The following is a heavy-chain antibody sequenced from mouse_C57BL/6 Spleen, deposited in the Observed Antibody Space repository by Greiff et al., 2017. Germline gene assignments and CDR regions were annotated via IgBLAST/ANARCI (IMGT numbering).Heavy chain of an antibody. Sequence: EVKLVESGGGLVQPGGSLKLSCAASGFTFSDYYMYWVRQTPEKRLEWVAYISNGGGRTYYPDTVKGRFTISRDNAKNNLYLQMSRLKSEDTAMYYCARRGVLSYFDYWGQGTTLTVSS. J-gene: IGHJ2*01. CDR2: ISNGGGRT. CDR3: ARRGVLSYFDY. V-gene: IGHV5-12*01. CDR1: GFTFSDYY.